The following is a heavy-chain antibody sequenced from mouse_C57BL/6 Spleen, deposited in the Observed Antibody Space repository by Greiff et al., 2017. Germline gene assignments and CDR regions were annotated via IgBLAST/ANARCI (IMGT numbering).Heavy chain of an antibody. CDR2: ISYDGSN. CDR1: GYSITSGYY. V-gene: IGHV3-6*01. CDR3: ARHGSLDY. D-gene: IGHD1-1*01. J-gene: IGHJ2*01. Sequence: EVQLQQSGPGLVKPSQSLSLTCSVTGYSITSGYYWNWIRQFPGNKLEWMGYISYDGSNNYNPSLKNRISITRDTSKNQFFLKLNSVTTEDTATYYCARHGSLDYWGQGTTLTVSS.